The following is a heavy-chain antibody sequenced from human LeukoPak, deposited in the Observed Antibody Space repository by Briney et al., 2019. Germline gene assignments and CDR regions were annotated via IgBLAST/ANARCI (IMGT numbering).Heavy chain of an antibody. V-gene: IGHV4-39*07. Sequence: PSETLSLTCTVSGGSISSGSYYWSWIRQPPGKGLEWIGEINHSGSTNYNPSLKSRVTISVDTSKDQFSLKLSSVTAADTAVYYCARMRSLGGGYRFDYWGQGTLVTVSS. D-gene: IGHD5-18*01. CDR1: GGSISSGSYY. J-gene: IGHJ4*02. CDR3: ARMRSLGGGYRFDY. CDR2: INHSGST.